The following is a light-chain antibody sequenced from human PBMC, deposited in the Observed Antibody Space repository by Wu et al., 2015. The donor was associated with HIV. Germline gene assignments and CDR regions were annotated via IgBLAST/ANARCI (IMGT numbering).Light chain of an antibody. CDR2: GGS. CDR1: QSVSGY. J-gene: IGKJ4*01. V-gene: IGKV3-11*01. Sequence: ENVLTQSPVTMSLSPGERATLSCRASQSVSGYLAWYQQKPGQAPRLLIYGGSYRGTGFPARFSGSGSGTDFTLTISSVEPEDSAVYYCQQRSNWPPGLTFGGGTKVEIK. CDR3: QQRSNWPPGLT.